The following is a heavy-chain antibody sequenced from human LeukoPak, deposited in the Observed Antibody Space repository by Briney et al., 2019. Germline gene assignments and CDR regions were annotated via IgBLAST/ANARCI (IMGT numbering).Heavy chain of an antibody. CDR2: ISAYNGNT. V-gene: IGHV1-18*03. CDR1: GYTFTSYG. J-gene: IGHJ5*02. D-gene: IGHD2-2*01. CDR3: ARDSLPAAIIPNWFDP. Sequence: ASVKVSCKASGYTFTSYGISWVRQAPGQGLEWMGWISAYNGNTNYAQKLQGRVTMTTDTSTSTAYMELRSLRSDDMAVYYCARDSLPAAIIPNWFDPWGQGTLVTVSS.